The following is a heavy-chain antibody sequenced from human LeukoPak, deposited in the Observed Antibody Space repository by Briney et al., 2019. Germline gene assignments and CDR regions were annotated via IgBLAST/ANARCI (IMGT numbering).Heavy chain of an antibody. Sequence: GASVKVSCKASGYTFTRYYIHWVRQAPGQGLEWMGWINPNSGGTNYAQKFQGRATMTRDTSISTAYMDLSRLRSDDTAVYYCARGSIVGATFDYFDYWGQGTLVTVSS. V-gene: IGHV1-2*02. CDR2: INPNSGGT. D-gene: IGHD1-26*01. CDR3: ARGSIVGATFDYFDY. CDR1: GYTFTRYY. J-gene: IGHJ4*02.